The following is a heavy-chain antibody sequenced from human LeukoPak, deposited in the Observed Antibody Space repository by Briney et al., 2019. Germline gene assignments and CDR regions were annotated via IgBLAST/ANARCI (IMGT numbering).Heavy chain of an antibody. CDR3: ARHRGAVVVTARDPYFDY. D-gene: IGHD2-21*02. V-gene: IGHV4-39*01. J-gene: IGHJ4*02. CDR1: GGSISSGSYY. Sequence: SETLSLTCTVSGGSISSGSYYWSWIRQPPGKGLEWIGEINHSGSTNYNPSLKSRVTISVDTSKNQFSLKLSSVTAADTAVYYCARHRGAVVVTARDPYFDYWGQGTLVTVSS. CDR2: INHSGST.